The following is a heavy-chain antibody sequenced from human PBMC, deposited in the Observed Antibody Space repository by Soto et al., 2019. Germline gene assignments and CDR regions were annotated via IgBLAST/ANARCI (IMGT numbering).Heavy chain of an antibody. CDR3: ARGGGIVVVPAASNWFDP. V-gene: IGHV4-34*01. J-gene: IGHJ5*02. Sequence: ETLSLTCAVYGGSFSGYYWSWIRQPPGKGLEWIGEINHSGSTNYNPSLKSRVTISVDTSKNQFSLKLSSVTAADTAVYYCARGGGIVVVPAASNWFDPWGQGTLVTVSS. CDR1: GGSFSGYY. CDR2: INHSGST. D-gene: IGHD2-2*01.